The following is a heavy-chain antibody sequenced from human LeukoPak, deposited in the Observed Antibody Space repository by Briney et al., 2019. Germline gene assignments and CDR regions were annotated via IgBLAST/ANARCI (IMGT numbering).Heavy chain of an antibody. CDR3: ARNEYSTLDY. V-gene: IGHV3-30-3*01. CDR1: GFTFSSYA. J-gene: IGHJ4*02. CDR2: ISYDGSNK. Sequence: GGSLRLSCAASGFTFSSYAMHWVRQAPGKGLEWVAVISYDGSNKYYADSVKGRFTISRDNSKNTLYLQMNSLRGEDTAVYYCARNEYSTLDYWGQGTLVTVSS. D-gene: IGHD4-11*01.